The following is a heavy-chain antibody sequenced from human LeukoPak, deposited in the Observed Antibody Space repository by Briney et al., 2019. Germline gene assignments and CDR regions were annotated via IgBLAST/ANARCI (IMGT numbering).Heavy chain of an antibody. CDR2: ISYDGDNK. Sequence: PGGSLRLSCAASGFTFSRYGMHWVRQAPGKGLEWVAVISYDGDNKYYTNSVKGRFTISRDDAKNSLYLQMNSLRDEDTAVYYCARDHGYAFDYWGQGTLVTVSS. J-gene: IGHJ4*02. V-gene: IGHV3-30*12. CDR3: ARDHGYAFDY. CDR1: GFTFSRYG. D-gene: IGHD5-12*01.